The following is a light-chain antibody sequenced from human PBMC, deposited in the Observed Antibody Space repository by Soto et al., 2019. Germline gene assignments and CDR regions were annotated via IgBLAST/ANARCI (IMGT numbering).Light chain of an antibody. CDR2: GAS. Sequence: DIVLTQSPDTLSLSPGERATLSCRASQSFSSNYLAWYQQKPGQAPRLLIYGASTRATGIPARFSGSGSGTEFTLTISSLQSEDFAVYYCQQYYHWPPVTFGGGTKVDIK. V-gene: IGKV3-15*01. CDR1: QSFSSN. CDR3: QQYYHWPPVT. J-gene: IGKJ4*01.